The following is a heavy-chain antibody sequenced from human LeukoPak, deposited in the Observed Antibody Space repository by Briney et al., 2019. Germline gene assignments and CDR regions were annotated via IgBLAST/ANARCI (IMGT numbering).Heavy chain of an antibody. V-gene: IGHV1-69*13. CDR3: ARGQGYCSSTSCPLDY. J-gene: IGHJ4*02. Sequence: GASVKVSCKASGGTFSSYAISWVRQAPGQGLEWMGGIIPIFGTANYAQKFQGRVTITADESTSTAYMELSSLRSEDTAVYYCARGQGYCSSTSCPLDYWGQGTLVTVSS. CDR1: GGTFSSYA. D-gene: IGHD2-2*01. CDR2: IIPIFGTA.